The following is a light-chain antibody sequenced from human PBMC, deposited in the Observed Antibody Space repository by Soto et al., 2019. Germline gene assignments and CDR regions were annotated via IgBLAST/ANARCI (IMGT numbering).Light chain of an antibody. CDR3: QQSYGTPIT. CDR1: QSISRY. J-gene: IGKJ5*01. Sequence: DIQMTQSPSSLSASVGDRVTITCRASQSISRYLNWYQQKPGKAPNPLIYVASSLQSEVPSRFSGSGSGSDFTLTIPSLQPEDVATYYCQQSYGTPITFGQGTRLEIK. CDR2: VAS. V-gene: IGKV1-39*01.